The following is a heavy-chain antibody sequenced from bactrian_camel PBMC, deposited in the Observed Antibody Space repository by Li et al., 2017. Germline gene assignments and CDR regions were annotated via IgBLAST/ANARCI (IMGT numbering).Heavy chain of an antibody. V-gene: IGHV3S25*01. CDR3: VTANGALAPYNY. CDR2: SSSGALSL. D-gene: IGHD7*01. Sequence: QVQLVESGGGLVQPGGSLRLSCAASGFTFTNYWMHWVRQGPGKGLEWVSSSSSGALSLVYADSVKGRFTISRDNAKNTVYLLMNSLKREDTAVYYCVTANGALAPYNYWGQGTQVTVS. CDR1: GFTFTNYW. J-gene: IGHJ4*01.